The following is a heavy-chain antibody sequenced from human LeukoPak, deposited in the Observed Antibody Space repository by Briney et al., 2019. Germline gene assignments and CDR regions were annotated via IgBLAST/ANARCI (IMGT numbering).Heavy chain of an antibody. V-gene: IGHV4-38-2*02. CDR2: IYHSGST. CDR1: GYSISSGYY. J-gene: IGHJ3*02. D-gene: IGHD2-15*01. CDR3: ARCYILPLAFDI. Sequence: SETLSLTCTVSGYSISSGYYWGWIRQPPGKGLEWIGSIYHSGSTYYNPSLKSRVTISVDRSKNQFSLKLSSVTAADTAVYYCARCYILPLAFDIWGQGTMVTVSS.